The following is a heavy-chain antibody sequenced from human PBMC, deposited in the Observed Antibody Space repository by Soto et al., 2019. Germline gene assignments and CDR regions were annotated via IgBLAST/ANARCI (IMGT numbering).Heavy chain of an antibody. CDR3: ARVAPRYSSGWYSGDYYYYGMDV. CDR1: GYTFTSYG. V-gene: IGHV1-18*01. J-gene: IGHJ6*02. CDR2: ISAYNGNT. Sequence: QVQLVQSGAEVKKPGASVKVSCKASGYTFTSYGISWVRQAPGQGLEWMGWISAYNGNTNYAQKLQGRVTMTTDTSTSTAYMELRSLRSDDTAVYYCARVAPRYSSGWYSGDYYYYGMDVWGQGTTVTVSS. D-gene: IGHD6-19*01.